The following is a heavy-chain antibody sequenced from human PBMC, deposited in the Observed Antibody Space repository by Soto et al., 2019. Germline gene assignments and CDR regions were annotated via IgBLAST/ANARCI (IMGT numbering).Heavy chain of an antibody. D-gene: IGHD2-2*01. CDR3: ARGAGEVVVQAAMFSRWFDP. J-gene: IGHJ5*02. CDR2: IYHSGST. V-gene: IGHV4-38-2*01. Sequence: PSETLSLTCAVSGYSISSGYYWGWIRQPPGKGLEWIGSIYHSGSTYYNPSLKSRVTISVDTSKNQFSLKLSSVTAADTAVYYCARGAGEVVVQAAMFSRWFDPSGQGTLVTVSS. CDR1: GYSISSGYY.